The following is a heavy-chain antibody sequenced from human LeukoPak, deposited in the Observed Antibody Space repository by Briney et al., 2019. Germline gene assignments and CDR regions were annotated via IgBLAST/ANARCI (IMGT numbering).Heavy chain of an antibody. CDR1: GFTFDDYA. V-gene: IGHV3-43*02. CDR3: AKHGDDLGSSWYVRGLDV. CDR2: ISGDGGST. D-gene: IGHD6-13*01. J-gene: IGHJ6*02. Sequence: PGGSLRLSCPAPGFTFDDYAMHWVRQAPGKGLEWVSLISGDGGSTYYADSVKGRFTISRDNSKNSLYLQMNSLRTDDTALYYCAKHGDDLGSSWYVRGLDVWGRGTTVTVSS.